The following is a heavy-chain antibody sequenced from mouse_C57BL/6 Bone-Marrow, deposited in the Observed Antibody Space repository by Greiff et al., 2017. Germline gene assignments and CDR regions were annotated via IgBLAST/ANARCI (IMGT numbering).Heavy chain of an antibody. CDR2: FHPYNDDT. CDR1: GYTFTTYP. Sequence: QVQLQQSGAELAKPGASVKMSCKASGYTFTTYPIDWMKQNHGKSLEWIGNFHPYNDDTKYNEKFKGKATLPVEKSSSTAYLELSRLTSDDSAVYYCSGGGNCGGYDVDYWGQGTTLTVSA. CDR3: SGGGNCGGYDVDY. D-gene: IGHD2-14*01. J-gene: IGHJ2*01. V-gene: IGHV1-47*01.